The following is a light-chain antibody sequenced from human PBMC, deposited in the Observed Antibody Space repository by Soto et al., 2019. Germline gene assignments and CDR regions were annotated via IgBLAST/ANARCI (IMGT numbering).Light chain of an antibody. J-gene: IGKJ1*01. Sequence: EIVMTQSPSTLSVSPVERSTLSFMASQSVSSTSLAWYQQKPGQAPRLLIFGTSNRATGIPDRFSGSGSGTDFTLTISRLEPEDFAVYYCQQYAGSSTFGQGTKVDIK. CDR2: GTS. V-gene: IGKV3-20*01. CDR1: QSVSSTS. CDR3: QQYAGSST.